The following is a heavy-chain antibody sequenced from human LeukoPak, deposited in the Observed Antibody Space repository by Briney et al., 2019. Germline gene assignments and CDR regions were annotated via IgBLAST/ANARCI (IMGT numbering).Heavy chain of an antibody. J-gene: IGHJ5*02. D-gene: IGHD2-2*01. V-gene: IGHV4-38-2*02. CDR1: GYSISSGYY. CDR3: AREPVVPAVGFDP. CDR2: IYHSGST. Sequence: SETLSLTCTVSGYSISSGYYWGWIRQPPGKGLEWIGSIYHSGSTYYNPSLKSRVTISVDTSKNQFSLKLSSVTAADTAVYYCAREPVVPAVGFDPWGQGTLVTVSS.